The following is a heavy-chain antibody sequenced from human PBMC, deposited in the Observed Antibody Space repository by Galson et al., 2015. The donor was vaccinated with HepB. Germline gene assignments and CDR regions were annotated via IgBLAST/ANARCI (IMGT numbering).Heavy chain of an antibody. Sequence: SLRLSCAASGFTFSNYEINWVRQAPGKGLEWVSYSRGSGTTIYYAESVKGRFTISRDNARNSLYLQMNSLRVEDTAVYYCARGLSYYDILTGFDYWGQGTLVTVSS. D-gene: IGHD3-9*01. J-gene: IGHJ4*02. CDR2: SRGSGTTI. V-gene: IGHV3-48*03. CDR3: ARGLSYYDILTGFDY. CDR1: GFTFSNYE.